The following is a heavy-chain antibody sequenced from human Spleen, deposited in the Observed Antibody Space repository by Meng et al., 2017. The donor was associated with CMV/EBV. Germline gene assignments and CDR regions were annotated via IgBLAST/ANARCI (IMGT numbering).Heavy chain of an antibody. D-gene: IGHD4-11*01. J-gene: IGHJ3*02. CDR1: GFTFSSNY. V-gene: IGHV3-53*01. Sequence: GESLKISCAASGFTFSSNYMSWVRQAPGKGLEWVSVIYSGGSTYYADSVKGRFTISRDNSKNTLYLQMNSLRAEDTAVYYCARMTTVTRDAFDIWGQGTMVTVSS. CDR3: ARMTTVTRDAFDI. CDR2: IYSGGST.